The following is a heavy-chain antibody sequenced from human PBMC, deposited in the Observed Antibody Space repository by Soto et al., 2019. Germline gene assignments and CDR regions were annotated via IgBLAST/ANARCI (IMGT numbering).Heavy chain of an antibody. CDR2: IYYSGST. Sequence: SETLSLTCTVSGGSISSGGYYWSWIRQHPGKGLEWIGYIYYSGSTYYNPSLKSRVTISVDTSKNQFSLKLSSVTAADTAVYYCARAYSSSWRNNWFDPWGQGTLVTVSS. V-gene: IGHV4-31*03. J-gene: IGHJ5*02. CDR3: ARAYSSSWRNNWFDP. D-gene: IGHD6-13*01. CDR1: GGSISSGGYY.